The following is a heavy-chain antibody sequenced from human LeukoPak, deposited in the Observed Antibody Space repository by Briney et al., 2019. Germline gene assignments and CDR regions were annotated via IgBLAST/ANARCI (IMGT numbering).Heavy chain of an antibody. CDR1: GFTFSSYG. J-gene: IGHJ4*02. V-gene: IGHV3-33*08. CDR2: IWYDGSNK. D-gene: IGHD3-3*01. Sequence: GRSLRLSCAASGFTFSSYGMHWVRQAPGKGLEWVAVIWYDGSNKYYADSVKGRFTISRDNSKNTLYLQMNSLRAEDTAVYYCAREPITILGVVIQYYFDYWGQGTLVTVSS. CDR3: AREPITILGVVIQYYFDY.